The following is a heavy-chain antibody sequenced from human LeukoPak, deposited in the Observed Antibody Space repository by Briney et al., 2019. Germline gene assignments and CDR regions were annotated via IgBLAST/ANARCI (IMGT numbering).Heavy chain of an antibody. CDR3: ARYCSGGSCYYFDY. Sequence: PSETLPLTCTVSGGSISRSSYYWAWIRQPPGKGLEWIGNIYYSGSTKYNPSLKSRVNISVDTSKNQFSLKLSSVTAADTAVYYCARYCSGGSCYYFDYWGQGTLVTVSS. CDR2: IYYSGST. D-gene: IGHD2-15*01. CDR1: GGSISRSSYY. V-gene: IGHV4-39*01. J-gene: IGHJ4*02.